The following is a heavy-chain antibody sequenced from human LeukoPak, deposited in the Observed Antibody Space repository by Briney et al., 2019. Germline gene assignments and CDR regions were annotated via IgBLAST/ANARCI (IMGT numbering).Heavy chain of an antibody. Sequence: GGSLRLSCTGSGFTFSNSAIHWVRQSSGKGLEWLAVISFDGSNEYYTDSVKGRFTISRDNSKTTVSLKMNSLRAEDTAVYYCAKASGSYPALWDYWGQGTLVTVSS. CDR3: AKASGSYPALWDY. J-gene: IGHJ4*02. V-gene: IGHV3-30*18. CDR2: ISFDGSNE. D-gene: IGHD1-26*01. CDR1: GFTFSNSA.